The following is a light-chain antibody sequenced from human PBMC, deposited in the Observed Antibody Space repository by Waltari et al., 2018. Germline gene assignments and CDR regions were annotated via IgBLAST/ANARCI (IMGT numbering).Light chain of an antibody. V-gene: IGLV1-40*01. CDR2: GNS. CDR3: QSYDSSLSGWV. Sequence: QSVLTQPPSVSGAPGQRVTISCTGSSSNIGAGYDVHWYQQLPGTAPKLLIYGNSNRSSGVPDRFSGSKSDTSASLAITGLQAEDEADYYCQSYDSSLSGWVFGGGTKLTVL. CDR1: SSNIGAGYD. J-gene: IGLJ3*02.